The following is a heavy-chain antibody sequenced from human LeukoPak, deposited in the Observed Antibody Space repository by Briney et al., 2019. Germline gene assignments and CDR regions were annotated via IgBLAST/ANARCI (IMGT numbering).Heavy chain of an antibody. V-gene: IGHV3-30*04. J-gene: IGHJ4*02. D-gene: IGHD5-12*01. Sequence: GGSLRLSCAASGFTFSSYATHWVRQAPGKGLEWVAVISYDGSNKYYADSVKGRFTISRDNSKNTLYLQMNSLRAEDTAVYYCAGDQPYIGGYLYYFDYWGQGTLVTVSS. CDR1: GFTFSSYA. CDR3: AGDQPYIGGYLYYFDY. CDR2: ISYDGSNK.